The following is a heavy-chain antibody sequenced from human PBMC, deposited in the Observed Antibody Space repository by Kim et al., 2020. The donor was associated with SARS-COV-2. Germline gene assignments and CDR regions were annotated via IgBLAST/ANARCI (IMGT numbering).Heavy chain of an antibody. CDR2: ITPFNDKT. D-gene: IGHD7-27*01. Sequence: ASVKVSCKASGYSFTYRFLHWVRQAPGQAPEWMGWITPFNDKTNNAQRFQDRVTITSDRSMNTAYMELSSLTSNDTAIYYCVTGAAAVIREDSFDIWGQGTMVIVSS. V-gene: IGHV1-45*01. J-gene: IGHJ3*02. CDR3: VTGAAAVIREDSFDI. CDR1: GYSFTYRF.